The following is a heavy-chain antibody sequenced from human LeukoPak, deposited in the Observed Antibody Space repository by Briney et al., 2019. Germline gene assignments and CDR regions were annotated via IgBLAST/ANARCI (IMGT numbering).Heavy chain of an antibody. J-gene: IGHJ4*02. CDR3: ARDKVPGDY. V-gene: IGHV4-59*01. D-gene: IGHD1-1*01. CDR2: IYYSGSA. Sequence: SETLSLTCTVSGGSIIPYYWSWIRQPPGKGLEWIGYIYYSGSADYNPALKSRVTMSVDTSKNQFSLKLSSVTAADTAVYFCARDKVPGDYWGQGTLVTVSS. CDR1: GGSIIPYY.